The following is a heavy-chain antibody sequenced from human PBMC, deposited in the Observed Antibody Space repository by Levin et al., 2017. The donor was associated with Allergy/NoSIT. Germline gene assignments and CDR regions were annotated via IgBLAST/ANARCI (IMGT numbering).Heavy chain of an antibody. CDR3: ARVLLGGARPRSAYYYYYGMDV. CDR1: GFTVSSNY. D-gene: IGHD6-6*01. J-gene: IGHJ6*02. Sequence: QSGGSLRLSCAASGFTVSSNYMSWVRQAPGKGLEWVSVIYSGGSTYYADSVKGRFTISRDNSKNTLYLQMNSLRAEDTAVYYCARVLLGGARPRSAYYYYYGMDVWGQGTTVTVSS. CDR2: IYSGGST. V-gene: IGHV3-53*01.